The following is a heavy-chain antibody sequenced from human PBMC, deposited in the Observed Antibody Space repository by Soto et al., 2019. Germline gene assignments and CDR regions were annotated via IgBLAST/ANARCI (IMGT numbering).Heavy chain of an antibody. CDR1: GGTFSSYT. J-gene: IGHJ3*02. Sequence: QDQLVQSGAEVKKPGSSVKVSCKASGGTFSSYTISWVRQAPGQGLEWMGRIIPILGIANYAQKFQGRVTXXGXKXXSTADMELSSLRSEDTAVYYCARRHDYGSGSAFDIWGQGTMVTVSS. CDR2: IIPILGIA. D-gene: IGHD4-17*01. V-gene: IGHV1-69*02. CDR3: ARRHDYGSGSAFDI.